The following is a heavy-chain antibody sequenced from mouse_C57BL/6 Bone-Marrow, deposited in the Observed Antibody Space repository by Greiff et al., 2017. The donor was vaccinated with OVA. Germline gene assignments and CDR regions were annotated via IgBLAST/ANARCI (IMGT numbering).Heavy chain of an antibody. J-gene: IGHJ1*03. Sequence: VQLQESGAELARPGASVKLSCKASGYTFTSYGISWVKQRTGQGLEWIGEIYPRSGNTYYNEKFKGKATLTADKSSSTAYMELRSLTSEDSAVYFCARRGFTTGWYCDVWGTGTTVTVSS. CDR3: ARRGFTTGWYCDV. D-gene: IGHD1-1*01. CDR2: IYPRSGNT. V-gene: IGHV1-81*01. CDR1: GYTFTSYG.